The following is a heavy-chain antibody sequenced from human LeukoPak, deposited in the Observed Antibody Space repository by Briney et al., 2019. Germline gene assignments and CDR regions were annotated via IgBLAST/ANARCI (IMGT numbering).Heavy chain of an antibody. D-gene: IGHD2-2*02. CDR3: ARGYCSSTSCYIEYFQD. CDR1: GGSISSSSYY. J-gene: IGHJ1*01. Sequence: PSETLSLTCTVSGGSISSSSYYWGWIRQPPGKGLEWIGSIYYSGSTYYNPSLKSRVTISVDTSKNQFSLKLSSVTAADTAVYYCARGYCSSTSCYIEYFQDWGQGTLVIVSS. V-gene: IGHV4-39*07. CDR2: IYYSGST.